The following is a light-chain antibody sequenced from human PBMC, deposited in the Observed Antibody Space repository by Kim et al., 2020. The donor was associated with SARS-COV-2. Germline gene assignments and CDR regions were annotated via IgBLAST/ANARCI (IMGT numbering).Light chain of an antibody. Sequence: EIVMTQSPATLSGSPGERATLSCRASQSVGSNLAWYQQKPGQGPRLLIYGASTRATGIPARFSGSGSGTEFTLTISGLQPEDFAVYFCQQYYDWPPLTFGGGTKVDIK. V-gene: IGKV3-15*01. CDR1: QSVGSN. CDR2: GAS. CDR3: QQYYDWPPLT. J-gene: IGKJ4*01.